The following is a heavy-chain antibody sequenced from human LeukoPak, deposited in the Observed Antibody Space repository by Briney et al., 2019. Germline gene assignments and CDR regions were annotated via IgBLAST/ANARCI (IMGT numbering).Heavy chain of an antibody. V-gene: IGHV3-23*01. CDR2: ISGSGGST. CDR1: GFTFSSYA. CDR3: AKVGYSGSYFPLYLPHNAFDI. Sequence: PGGSLRLSCAASGFTFSSYAMSWVRQAPGKGLEWVSAISGSGGSTYYADSVKGRFTISRDNSKNTLYLQMNSLRAEDTAVYYCAKVGYSGSYFPLYLPHNAFDIWGQGTMVTVSS. J-gene: IGHJ3*02. D-gene: IGHD1-26*01.